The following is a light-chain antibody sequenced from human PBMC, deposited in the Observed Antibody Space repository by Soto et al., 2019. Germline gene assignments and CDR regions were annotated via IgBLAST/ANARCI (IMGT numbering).Light chain of an antibody. CDR3: QQYDNWPYT. CDR1: QIISSN. Sequence: EIVMTQSPATLSVSPGERATLSCRASQIISSNLAWFRQKPGQAPRLFMYDASTRATGIPDRFSGSGSGTDFTLTISSLQSEDFAVYSCQQYDNWPYTFGPGTRLENK. V-gene: IGKV3-15*01. J-gene: IGKJ2*01. CDR2: DAS.